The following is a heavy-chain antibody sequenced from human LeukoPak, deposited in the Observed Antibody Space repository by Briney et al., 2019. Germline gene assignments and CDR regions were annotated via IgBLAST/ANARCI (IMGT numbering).Heavy chain of an antibody. D-gene: IGHD6-13*01. CDR2: IYYSGST. Sequence: SETLSLTCTVSGGSISSSSYYWGWIRQPPGKGLEWIGSIYYSGSTYYNPSLKSRVTISVDTSKNQFSLKLSSVTAADTAVYYCARGRRIAAAGRGAYYFDYWGQGTLVTVSS. CDR1: GGSISSSSYY. J-gene: IGHJ4*02. V-gene: IGHV4-39*07. CDR3: ARGRRIAAAGRGAYYFDY.